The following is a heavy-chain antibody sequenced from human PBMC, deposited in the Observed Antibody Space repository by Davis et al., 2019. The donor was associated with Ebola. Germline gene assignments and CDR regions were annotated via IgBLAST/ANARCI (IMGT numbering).Heavy chain of an antibody. CDR3: ARVWSSSWYYYYYYMDV. CDR2: ISSSGSTI. J-gene: IGHJ6*03. Sequence: PGGFLRLSCAASGFTFSDYYMSWIRQAPGKGLEWVSYISSSGSTIYYADSVKGRFTISRDNAKNSLYLQMNSLRAEDTAVYYCARVWSSSWYYYYYYMDVWGKGTTVTVSS. D-gene: IGHD6-13*01. V-gene: IGHV3-11*04. CDR1: GFTFSDYY.